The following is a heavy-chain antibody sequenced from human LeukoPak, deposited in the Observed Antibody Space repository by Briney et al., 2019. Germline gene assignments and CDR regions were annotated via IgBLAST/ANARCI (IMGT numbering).Heavy chain of an antibody. CDR3: TSDRRDGDNDGYFNL. D-gene: IGHD5-24*01. V-gene: IGHV3-49*04. J-gene: IGHJ2*01. CDR2: IRSKSYCETT. Sequence: GGSLRLSCTASGFTIGEYAMTWVRQAPGRGLEWLAFIRSKSYCETTQYAASVRCRFTLQRDDYKRANYLQMNSLKTENTAVYFCTSDRRDGDNDGYFNLWGRGTLVTVSS. CDR1: GFTIGEYA.